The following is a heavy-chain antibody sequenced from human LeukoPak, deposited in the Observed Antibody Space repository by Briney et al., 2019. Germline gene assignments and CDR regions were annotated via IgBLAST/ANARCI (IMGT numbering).Heavy chain of an antibody. D-gene: IGHD3-22*01. CDR1: GYSFTSYW. CDR3: ARPVYYDSSGYIIDY. CDR2: IYPGDSDT. V-gene: IGHV5-51*01. J-gene: IGHJ4*02. Sequence: RGESLKISCKGSGYSFTSYWIGWVRQMPGKVLEWMGIIYPGDSDTRYSPSFQGQVTISADKSVSTAYLQWSSLKASATAMYYGARPVYYDSSGYIIDYWGQGTLVTVSS.